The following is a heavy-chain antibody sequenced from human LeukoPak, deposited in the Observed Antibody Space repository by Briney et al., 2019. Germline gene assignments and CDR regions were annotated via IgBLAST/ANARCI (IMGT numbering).Heavy chain of an antibody. D-gene: IGHD2-15*01. CDR1: GYTFTSYY. CDR3: ARAAVVVAPDY. J-gene: IGHJ4*02. Sequence: ASVKVSCKASGYTFTSYYMHWVRQAPGQGLEWMGIINPSGGSTSYAQKFQGRVTMTRDTSTSTVYMELRSLRSDDTAVYYCARAAVVVAPDYWGQGTLVTVSS. V-gene: IGHV1-46*01. CDR2: INPSGGST.